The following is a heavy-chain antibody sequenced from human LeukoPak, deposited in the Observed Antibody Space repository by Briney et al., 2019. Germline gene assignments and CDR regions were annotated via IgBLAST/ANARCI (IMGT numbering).Heavy chain of an antibody. CDR2: SKNKAQNYTI. Sequence: ALSGLILSDDCIGSARQAPGRGREWVGRSKNKAQNYTIDDAATGRVKITISRDDSQKSLYLQMDSLKTEDTDVYYCARPQYAGSYSIDYWGQGTLVTVSS. D-gene: IGHD1-26*01. V-gene: IGHV3-72*01. J-gene: IGHJ4*02. CDR3: ARPQYAGSYSIDY. CDR1: GLILSDDC.